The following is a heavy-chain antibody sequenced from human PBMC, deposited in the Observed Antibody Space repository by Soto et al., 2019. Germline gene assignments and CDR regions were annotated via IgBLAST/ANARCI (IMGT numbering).Heavy chain of an antibody. V-gene: IGHV3-15*01. J-gene: IGHJ4*02. CDR1: GFTFSNAW. Sequence: EVQLVESGGGLVKPGGSLRLSCAASGFTFSNAWMSWVRQAPGKGLEWVGRIKSKTDGGTTDYAAPVKGRFTISRDDSKNTLYLQMNSLKTEDTAVYYCTTDLSRYRPFDYWGQGNLVTVSS. CDR3: TTDLSRYRPFDY. D-gene: IGHD1-1*01. CDR2: IKSKTDGGTT.